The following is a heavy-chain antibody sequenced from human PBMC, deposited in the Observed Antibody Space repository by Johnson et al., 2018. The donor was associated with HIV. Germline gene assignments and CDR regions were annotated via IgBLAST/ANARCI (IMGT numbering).Heavy chain of an antibody. J-gene: IGHJ3*02. CDR2: IRYDGSNK. V-gene: IGHV3-30*02. D-gene: IGHD5-24*01. CDR1: GFTFSSYG. CDR3: ARAIGDGYPGMKAFDI. Sequence: QVQLVESGGGVVQPGGSLRLSCAASGFTFSSYGMHWVRQAPGKGLEWVAFIRYDGSNKYYADSVKGRFTISRDNSKNTLYLQMNSLRAGDTAVYYCARAIGDGYPGMKAFDIWGQGTMVTVSS.